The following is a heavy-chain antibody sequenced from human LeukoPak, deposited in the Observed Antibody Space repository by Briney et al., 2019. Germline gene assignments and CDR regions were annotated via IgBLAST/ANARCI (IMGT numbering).Heavy chain of an antibody. V-gene: IGHV1-46*01. Sequence: ASVKVSCKASGYTFTSYYMHWVRQAPGQGLEWMGIINPSGGSTSYAQKFQGRVTMTRDTSTSTVYMKLSSLRSEDTAVYYCARDSMVRGVIISTGYYGMDVWGKGTTVTVSS. D-gene: IGHD3-10*01. CDR3: ARDSMVRGVIISTGYYGMDV. J-gene: IGHJ6*04. CDR2: INPSGGST. CDR1: GYTFTSYY.